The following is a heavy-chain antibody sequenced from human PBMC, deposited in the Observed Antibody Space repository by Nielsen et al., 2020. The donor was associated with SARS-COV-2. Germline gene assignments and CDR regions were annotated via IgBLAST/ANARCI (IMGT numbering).Heavy chain of an antibody. V-gene: IGHV1-46*01. D-gene: IGHD3-22*01. CDR2: INPSGGST. Sequence: ASVKVSCKASGYTFTSYYMHWVRQAPGQGLEWMGIINPSGGSTSYAQKFQGRVTMTRDTSTSTVYMELSSLRSEDTAVYYCARERVYHYDISGTFKGDDAFDMWGQGTMVTVSS. CDR3: ARERVYHYDISGTFKGDDAFDM. CDR1: GYTFTSYY. J-gene: IGHJ3*02.